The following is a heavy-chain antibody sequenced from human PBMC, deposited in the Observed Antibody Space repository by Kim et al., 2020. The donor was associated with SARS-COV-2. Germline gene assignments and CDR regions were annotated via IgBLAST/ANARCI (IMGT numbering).Heavy chain of an antibody. J-gene: IGHJ5*02. CDR2: T. V-gene: IGHV4-4*02. D-gene: IGHD4-17*01. CDR3: ARLGDGNWFDP. Sequence: TNYNPPLKSRVTISVDKSKNQFSLKLSSVTAADTAVYYCARLGDGNWFDPWGQGTLVTVSS.